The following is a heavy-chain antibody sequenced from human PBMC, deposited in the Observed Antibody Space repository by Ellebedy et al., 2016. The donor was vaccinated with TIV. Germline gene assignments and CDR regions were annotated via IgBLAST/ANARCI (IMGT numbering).Heavy chain of an antibody. J-gene: IGHJ3*02. CDR1: GFTFSSYW. V-gene: IGHV3-7*04. Sequence: GESLKISCAASGFTFSSYWMSWVRQAPGKGLEWVANIKQDGSEKYYVDSVKGRFTISRDNAKNSLYLQMNSLRAEDTAVYYCARDANDYGVNDAFDIWGQGTMVTVSS. CDR3: ARDANDYGVNDAFDI. D-gene: IGHD4-23*01. CDR2: IKQDGSEK.